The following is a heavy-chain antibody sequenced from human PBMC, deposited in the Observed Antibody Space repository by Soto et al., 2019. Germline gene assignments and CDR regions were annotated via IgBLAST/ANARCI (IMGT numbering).Heavy chain of an antibody. CDR1: GYTFTNCG. CDR2: ISASNGHT. Sequence: ASVKVSCKASGYTFTNCGISWMRQAPGQGLEWMGLISASNGHTNYAQKFQGRVTLTTDTSTSTAHMEVRSLRSDDTATYYCARSIMVFGIVAVTSYFDSWGQGTQVTVSS. V-gene: IGHV1-18*01. CDR3: ARSIMVFGIVAVTSYFDS. D-gene: IGHD3-3*01. J-gene: IGHJ4*02.